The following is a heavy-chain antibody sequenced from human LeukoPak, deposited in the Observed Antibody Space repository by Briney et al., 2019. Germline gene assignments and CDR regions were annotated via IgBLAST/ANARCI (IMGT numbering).Heavy chain of an antibody. CDR3: AKESDFFFYMDV. D-gene: IGHD3/OR15-3a*01. CDR2: ISYDGSNG. J-gene: IGHJ6*03. Sequence: PGGSLRLSCAASGFTFLKYGMHWVRQAPGKGLEWVALISYDGSNGYYADSVKGRFTISRDNFKNTLFLQMNSLRAEDTAVYYCAKESDFFFYMDVWGRGTMVTVSS. CDR1: GFTFLKYG. V-gene: IGHV3-30*18.